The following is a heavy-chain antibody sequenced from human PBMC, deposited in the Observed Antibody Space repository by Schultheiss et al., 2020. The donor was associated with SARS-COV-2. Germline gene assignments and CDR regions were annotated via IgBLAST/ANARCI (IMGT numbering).Heavy chain of an antibody. CDR2: ISSSSSTI. CDR1: GFTFSSYA. Sequence: GGSLRLSCAASGFTFSSYAMHWVRQAPGKGLEWVSYISSSSSTIYYADSVKGRFTISRDNSKNTLYQQMNSLRAEDTAVYYCARDGSHMSDFWSGYYKATLGWFDPWGQGTLVTVSS. V-gene: IGHV3-48*01. J-gene: IGHJ5*02. CDR3: ARDGSHMSDFWSGYYKATLGWFDP. D-gene: IGHD3-3*01.